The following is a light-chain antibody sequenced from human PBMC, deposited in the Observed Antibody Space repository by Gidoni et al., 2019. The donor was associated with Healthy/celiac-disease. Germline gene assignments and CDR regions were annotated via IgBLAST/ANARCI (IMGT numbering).Light chain of an antibody. J-gene: IGKJ2*01. Sequence: DIVLTQSPATLSLSPGERATLSCRASQSVSSYLAWYQQKPGQAPRLLIYDASTRATGIPPRCSGSGSGTDFTLTISSLEPEDFAVYYCQQRSNWPYTFGQGTKLEIK. CDR3: QQRSNWPYT. V-gene: IGKV3-11*01. CDR2: DAS. CDR1: QSVSSY.